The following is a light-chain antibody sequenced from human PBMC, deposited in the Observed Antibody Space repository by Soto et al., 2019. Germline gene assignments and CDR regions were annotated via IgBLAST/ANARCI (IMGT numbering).Light chain of an antibody. J-gene: IGKJ1*01. V-gene: IGKV3-20*01. CDR3: HQFGYSPRT. CDR2: ATS. CDR1: EIINSGY. Sequence: EHLLTQSPDTLSLSAGERATLFCRASEIINSGYLAWYQQRPGQAPRLLIFATSRRATDIPDRFSGSGSGTDFTLAIRRLEPEDFAVYYCHQFGYSPRTFGQGTKVDIK.